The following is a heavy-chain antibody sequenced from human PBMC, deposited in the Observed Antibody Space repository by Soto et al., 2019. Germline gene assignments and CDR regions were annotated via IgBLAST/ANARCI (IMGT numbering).Heavy chain of an antibody. D-gene: IGHD3-10*01. CDR1: GFTVSSNY. Sequence: EVQLVESGGGLIQPGGSLRLSCAASGFTVSSNYMSWVRQAPGKGLEWVSVIYSGGSTYYADSVKGRFTISRDNSKNTLYLQMNSLRAEDTAVYYCARPYYYGSGSYPNYFDYWGQGTLVTVSS. J-gene: IGHJ4*02. V-gene: IGHV3-53*01. CDR3: ARPYYYGSGSYPNYFDY. CDR2: IYSGGST.